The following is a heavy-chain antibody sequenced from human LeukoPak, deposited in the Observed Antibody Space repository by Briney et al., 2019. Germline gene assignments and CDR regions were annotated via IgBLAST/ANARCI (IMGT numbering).Heavy chain of an antibody. CDR3: ARDAPQVPAAGVLAS. Sequence: PGGSLRLSCAASGFTVSDNYMSWVRQAPGKGLEWVSVMYSGGDTYYADSVKGRFTFSTDISKNTLYLQMNGLRTEDTAMYYCARDAPQVPAAGVLASWGQGTLVTVSS. J-gene: IGHJ4*02. V-gene: IGHV3-53*01. CDR1: GFTVSDNY. D-gene: IGHD6-13*01. CDR2: MYSGGDT.